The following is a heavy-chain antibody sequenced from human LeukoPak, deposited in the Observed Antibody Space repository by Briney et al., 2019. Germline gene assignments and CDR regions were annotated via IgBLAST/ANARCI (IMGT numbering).Heavy chain of an antibody. J-gene: IGHJ6*03. CDR3: ARSASRWFGEFYYMDV. CDR1: GGSISSDIYY. D-gene: IGHD3-10*01. V-gene: IGHV4-39*07. CDR2: IYYSGST. Sequence: PSETLSLTCTVSGGSISSDIYYWGWIRRPPGKGLEWIGSIYYSGSTYYNPSLKSRVSISVDTSKNQFSLKLSSVTAADTAVYYCARSASRWFGEFYYMDVWGKGTTVTISS.